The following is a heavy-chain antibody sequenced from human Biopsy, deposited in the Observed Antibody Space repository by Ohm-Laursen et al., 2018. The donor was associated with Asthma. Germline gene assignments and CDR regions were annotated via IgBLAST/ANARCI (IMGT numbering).Heavy chain of an antibody. CDR2: IYHRGNT. D-gene: IGHD3-3*01. J-gene: IGHJ6*02. CDR3: ARDYYDFWNRSVYTYFGMDV. CDR1: GYSISNGGYY. V-gene: IGHV4-31*03. Sequence: SQTLSLTCSVSGYSISNGGYYWTWVRQRPGKGLEWIGNIYHRGNTKYNPSLKSRLSLSVDTSKNQFSLKLSSVTAADTAIYFCARDYYDFWNRSVYTYFGMDVWGRGTTVVVSS.